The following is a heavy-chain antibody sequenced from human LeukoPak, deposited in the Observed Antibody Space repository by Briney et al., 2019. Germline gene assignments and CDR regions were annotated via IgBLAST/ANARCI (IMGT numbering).Heavy chain of an antibody. Sequence: PGGSLRLSCAASGFTFSSYGMHWVRQAPGKGLEWVAFIRYDGSNKYYADSVKGRFTISRDNSKNTLYLQMNSLRAEDTAVYYCTRGGVAVAGGDYFDYWGQGTLVTVSS. CDR2: IRYDGSNK. V-gene: IGHV3-30*02. CDR3: TRGGVAVAGGDYFDY. D-gene: IGHD6-19*01. CDR1: GFTFSSYG. J-gene: IGHJ4*02.